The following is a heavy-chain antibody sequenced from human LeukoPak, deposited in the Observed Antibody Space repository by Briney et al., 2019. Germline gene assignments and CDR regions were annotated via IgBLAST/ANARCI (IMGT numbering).Heavy chain of an antibody. Sequence: SETLSLTCTVSGGPISSYYWSWIRQPPGKGLEWIGYIYYSGSTNYNPSLKSRVTISVDTSKNQFSLNLSSVTAADTAVYYCARLCSSTSCPPYHWGQGTLVTVSS. V-gene: IGHV4-59*08. CDR2: IYYSGST. D-gene: IGHD2-2*01. J-gene: IGHJ5*02. CDR3: ARLCSSTSCPPYH. CDR1: GGPISSYY.